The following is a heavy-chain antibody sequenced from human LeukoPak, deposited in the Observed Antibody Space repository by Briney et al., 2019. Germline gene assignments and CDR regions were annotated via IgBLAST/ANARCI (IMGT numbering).Heavy chain of an antibody. D-gene: IGHD1-1*01. V-gene: IGHV1-3*01. CDR3: ARGGTSTPPAVDY. CDR2: INAGNGNT. J-gene: IGHJ4*02. CDR1: GFTFTSYA. Sequence: VSVKVSCKASGFTFTSYAMHWVRQTPGQRLDWMGWINAGNGNTRYSQKFQGRVTITRDTSASTAYMELSSLRSEDTAVYYCARGGTSTPPAVDYWGQGPLVTVSS.